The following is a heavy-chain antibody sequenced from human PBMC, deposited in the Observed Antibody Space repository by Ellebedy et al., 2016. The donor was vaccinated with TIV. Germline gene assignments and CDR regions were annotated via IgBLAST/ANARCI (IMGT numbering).Heavy chain of an antibody. J-gene: IGHJ4*02. D-gene: IGHD5-12*01. CDR2: NSASGLTT. V-gene: IGHV3-48*03. CDR3: ARDPNSPGDTGYGDY. CDR1: GFTFSSYE. Sequence: GESLKISCAGSGFTFSSYEMNWVRQAPGKGLEWVSYNSASGLTTPYADSVKGRFTSSRDNAQNSLYLHMNNLRAEDTAVYYCARDPNSPGDTGYGDYWGQGVVVTVST.